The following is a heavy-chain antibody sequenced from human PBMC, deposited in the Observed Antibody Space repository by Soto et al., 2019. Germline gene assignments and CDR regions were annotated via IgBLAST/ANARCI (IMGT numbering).Heavy chain of an antibody. CDR1: GSTFSTYD. CDR3: ARAYLGRLPRRADYYYALDV. J-gene: IGHJ6*02. V-gene: IGHV3-13*05. Sequence: GGSLRLSCAASGSTFSTYDMHWVRQVPGKGLEWVSAIGSAHDPYYLGSVKGRFSISRENAKNSLYLQMNSLTTGDTAVYYCARAYLGRLPRRADYYYALDVWGQGTTVTVSS. D-gene: IGHD1-26*01. CDR2: IGSAHDP.